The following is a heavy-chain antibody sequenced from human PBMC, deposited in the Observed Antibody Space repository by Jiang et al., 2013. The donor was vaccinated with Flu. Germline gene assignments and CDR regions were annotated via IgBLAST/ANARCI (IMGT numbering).Heavy chain of an antibody. CDR1: GGSISSYY. Sequence: TVSGGSISSYYWSWIRQPPGKGLEWIGYIYYSGSTNYNPSLKSRVTISVDTSKNQFSLKLSSVTAADTAVYYCARARSCGGDCYTDAFDIWGQGTMVTVSS. D-gene: IGHD2-21*02. J-gene: IGHJ3*02. V-gene: IGHV4-59*01. CDR2: IYYSGST. CDR3: ARARSCGGDCYTDAFDI.